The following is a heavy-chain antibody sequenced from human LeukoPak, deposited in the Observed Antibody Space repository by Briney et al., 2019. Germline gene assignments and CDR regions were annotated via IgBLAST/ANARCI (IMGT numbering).Heavy chain of an antibody. CDR1: GGSISSYY. Sequence: MSSQTLSLTCTVSGGSISSYYWSWIRQPPGKGLEWIGYIYYSGSTNYNPSLKSRVTILVDTSKNQFSLKLSSVTAADTAVYYCARVPYGNWFDPWGQGTLVTVSS. CDR2: IYYSGST. CDR3: ARVPYGNWFDP. D-gene: IGHD4-17*01. V-gene: IGHV4-59*01. J-gene: IGHJ5*02.